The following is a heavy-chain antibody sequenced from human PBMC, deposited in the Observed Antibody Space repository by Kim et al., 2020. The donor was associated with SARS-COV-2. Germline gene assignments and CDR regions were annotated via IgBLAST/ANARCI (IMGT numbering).Heavy chain of an antibody. V-gene: IGHV1-69*13. CDR1: GGTFSSYA. D-gene: IGHD5-12*01. J-gene: IGHJ4*02. CDR3: ARSDGYKFARYDY. CDR2: IIPIFGTA. Sequence: SVKVSCKASGGTFSSYAISWVRQAPGQGLEWMGGIIPIFGTANYARKFQGRVTITADESTSTAYMELSSLRSEDTAVYYCARSDGYKFARYDYWGQGTLVTVSS.